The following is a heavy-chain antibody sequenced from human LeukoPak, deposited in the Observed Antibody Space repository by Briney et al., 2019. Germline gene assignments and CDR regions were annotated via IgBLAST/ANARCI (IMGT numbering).Heavy chain of an antibody. CDR3: ARRYYDSSEFDP. Sequence: GASLKISCKASGPDFNNYWIGWVRPMPGKGPEWMGIVHPADSDTVYSTAFSGQVTISTDRSTSTAYLQWSSLEASDTAIYYCARRYYDSSEFDPWGQGTLVTVSS. J-gene: IGHJ5*02. CDR1: GPDFNNYW. D-gene: IGHD3-22*01. V-gene: IGHV5-51*01. CDR2: VHPADSDT.